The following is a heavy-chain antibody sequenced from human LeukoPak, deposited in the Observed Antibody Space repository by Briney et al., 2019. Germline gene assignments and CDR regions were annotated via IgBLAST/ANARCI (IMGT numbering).Heavy chain of an antibody. CDR3: ARDFDFDAFDI. V-gene: IGHV4-59*01. J-gene: IGHJ3*02. D-gene: IGHD3-9*01. CDR1: GGSISSYY. CDR2: IYYSGST. Sequence: PSETLSLTCTVSGGSISSYYWSWIRQPPGKGLEWIGYIYYSGSTNYNPSLKSRVTISVDTSKNQFSLKLSSVTAADTAVYYCARDFDFDAFDIWGQGTMVTVSS.